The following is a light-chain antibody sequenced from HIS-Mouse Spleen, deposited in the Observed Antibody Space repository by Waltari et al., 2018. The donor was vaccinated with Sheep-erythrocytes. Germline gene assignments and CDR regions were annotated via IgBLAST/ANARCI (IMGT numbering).Light chain of an antibody. CDR1: SSDVGVVNY. Sequence: SALTQPPPASGSPGQAVTIPCTGTSSDVGVVNYVSRYQQHPGKAPKLMIYEVSTRPSGVPDRFSGSKSGNTASLTVSGLQAEDEADYYCSSYAGSNNWVFGGGTKLTVL. J-gene: IGLJ3*02. CDR3: SSYAGSNNWV. V-gene: IGLV2-8*01. CDR2: EVS.